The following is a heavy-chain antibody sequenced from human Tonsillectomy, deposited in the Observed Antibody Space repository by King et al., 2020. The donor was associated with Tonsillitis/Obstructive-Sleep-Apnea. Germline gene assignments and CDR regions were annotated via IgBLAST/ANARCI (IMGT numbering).Heavy chain of an antibody. J-gene: IGHJ4*02. CDR2: ISYDGSNK. Sequence: VQLVESGGGVVQPGRSLRLSCAASGFTFSSYAMHWVRQAPGKGLEWVAVISYDGSNKYYADSVKGRFTISRDNSKNTLYLQMNSLRAEDTAVYYCARDATYYYDSSGYYYVEGSFDYWGQGTLVTVSS. V-gene: IGHV3-30*04. D-gene: IGHD3-22*01. CDR1: GFTFSSYA. CDR3: ARDATYYYDSSGYYYVEGSFDY.